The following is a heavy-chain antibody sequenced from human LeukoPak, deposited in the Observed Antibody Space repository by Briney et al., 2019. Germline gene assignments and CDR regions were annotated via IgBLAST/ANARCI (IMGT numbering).Heavy chain of an antibody. J-gene: IGHJ6*02. CDR1: GGSISSYY. CDR2: IYTSGST. D-gene: IGHD4-11*01. Sequence: SEPLSLTCTVSGGSISSYYWSWIRQPAGKGLEWIGRIYTSGSTNYNPSLKSRVTMSVDTSKNQFSLKLSSVTAADTAVYYCARERNDYSGLYGMDVWGQGTTVTVSS. CDR3: ARERNDYSGLYGMDV. V-gene: IGHV4-4*07.